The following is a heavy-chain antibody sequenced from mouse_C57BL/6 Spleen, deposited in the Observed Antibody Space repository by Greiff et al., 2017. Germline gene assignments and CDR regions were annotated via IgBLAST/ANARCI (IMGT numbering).Heavy chain of an antibody. CDR2: ISSGGSYP. CDR3: ARHESGWFAY. J-gene: IGHJ3*01. D-gene: IGHD3-2*02. V-gene: IGHV5-6*02. Sequence: DVKLVESGGDLVKPGGSLKLSCAASGFNFSSYGMSWVRQTPDKRLEWVATISSGGSYPYYPDSVKGRFTISRDNAKNTLYLQMSSLKSEDTAMYYCARHESGWFAYWGQGTLVTVSA. CDR1: GFNFSSYG.